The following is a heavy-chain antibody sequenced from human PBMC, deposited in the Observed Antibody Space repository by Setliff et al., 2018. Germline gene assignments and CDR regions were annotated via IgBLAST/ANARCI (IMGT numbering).Heavy chain of an antibody. D-gene: IGHD2-15*01. CDR1: GYTFPYFG. V-gene: IGHV1-18*01. CDR2: ISGHNGKT. J-gene: IGHJ3*01. CDR3: ALSSLSLCSGGNCPNAFDV. Sequence: ASVKVSCKASGYTFPYFGVSWLRLAPGQGLEWMGWISGHNGKTINAPKFRGRVAMTTDTGSDPAYMEMRGLRSDDTAVYFCALSSLSLCSGGNCPNAFDVWGQGTMVTV.